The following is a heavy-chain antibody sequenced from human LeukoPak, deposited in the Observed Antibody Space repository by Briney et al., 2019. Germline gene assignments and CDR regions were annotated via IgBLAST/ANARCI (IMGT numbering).Heavy chain of an antibody. CDR1: GGSISSYY. Sequence: SETLSLTCTVSGGSISSYYWRWIRQPPGKGLEWIGYIYTSGSTNYNPSLKSRVTISVGTSKNQLSLKLSSVTAADTAVYYCARRVDYFDYWGQGTLVTVSS. V-gene: IGHV4-4*09. J-gene: IGHJ4*02. CDR2: IYTSGST. CDR3: ARRVDYFDY. D-gene: IGHD2-2*01.